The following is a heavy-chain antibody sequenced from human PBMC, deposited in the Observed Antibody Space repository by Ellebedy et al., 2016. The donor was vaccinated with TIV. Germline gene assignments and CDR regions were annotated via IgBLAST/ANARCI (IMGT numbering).Heavy chain of an antibody. Sequence: GGSLRLXXAASGFTFISYYMHWVRQAPGQGLEWIGIINPSSGSTIYPQNFQGRVIMTRDTSTSTVYMDLSSLTSEDTAVYYCGREGRIRGVGTAIPYFDSWGQGTVVTVSS. CDR3: GREGRIRGVGTAIPYFDS. CDR1: GFTFISYY. CDR2: INPSSGST. J-gene: IGHJ4*02. V-gene: IGHV1-46*01. D-gene: IGHD2-21*02.